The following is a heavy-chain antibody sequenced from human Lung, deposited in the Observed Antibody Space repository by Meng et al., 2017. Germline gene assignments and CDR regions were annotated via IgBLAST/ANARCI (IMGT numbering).Heavy chain of an antibody. V-gene: IGHV4-4*02. D-gene: IGHD3-10*01. CDR3: ARGSITMVRGVSVFDP. Sequence: QAERQGWGPGVVRPAGTLSLTCAVSGGSIRSRNVWSWVRQPPGKGLEWIGEIYHSGSTNYNPSLKSRVTISVDKSKNQFSLKLSSVTAADTAVYYCARGSITMVRGVSVFDPWGQGTLVTVSS. J-gene: IGHJ5*02. CDR2: IYHSGST. CDR1: GGSIRSRNV.